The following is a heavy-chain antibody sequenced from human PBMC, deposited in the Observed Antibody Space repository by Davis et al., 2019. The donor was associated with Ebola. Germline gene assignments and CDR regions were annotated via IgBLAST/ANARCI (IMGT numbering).Heavy chain of an antibody. CDR2: IYYSGSN. Sequence: PSETLSLTCTVSGGSISRGGSYWTWIRQHPGKGLEWIGYIYYSGSNYYKPSLKSRVTISLDTSKNQFSLNLYSVTAADTAVYYCASDLRYDSSGYDYYFYMDVWGKGTTVTVS. D-gene: IGHD3-22*01. CDR3: ASDLRYDSSGYDYYFYMDV. CDR1: GGSISRGGSY. J-gene: IGHJ6*03. V-gene: IGHV4-31*03.